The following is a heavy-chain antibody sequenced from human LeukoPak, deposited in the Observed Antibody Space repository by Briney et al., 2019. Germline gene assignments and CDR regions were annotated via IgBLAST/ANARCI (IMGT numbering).Heavy chain of an antibody. CDR2: IWYDGNNK. D-gene: IGHD3-10*01. Sequence: PGGSLRLSCAASGFTFSIYAMHWVRQAPGKGLEWVAVIWYDGNNKYYADSVKGRFTISRDDSKNTLYLQMNSLRAEDTAVYFCARGGMGVTTNWFDPWGQGTLVTVSS. J-gene: IGHJ5*02. V-gene: IGHV3-33*01. CDR3: ARGGMGVTTNWFDP. CDR1: GFTFSIYA.